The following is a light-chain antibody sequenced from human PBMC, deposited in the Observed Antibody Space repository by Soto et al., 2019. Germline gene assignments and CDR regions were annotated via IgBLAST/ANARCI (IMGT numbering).Light chain of an antibody. CDR1: SNDVGGYNY. J-gene: IGLJ2*01. V-gene: IGLV2-14*01. CDR2: DVS. Sequence: QSALTQPASVSGSPGQSITIACTGTSNDVGGYNYVSWYQQHPGKAPKLMIYDVSNRPSGVSNRFSGSKPGNTASLTISGLQAEDEADYYCSSYTSYNTPHVVFGGGTQLTVL. CDR3: SSYTSYNTPHVV.